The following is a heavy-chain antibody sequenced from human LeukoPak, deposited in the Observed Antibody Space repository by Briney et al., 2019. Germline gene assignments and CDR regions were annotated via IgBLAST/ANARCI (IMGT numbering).Heavy chain of an antibody. Sequence: GGSLRLSCAASGFTVSSNYMSWVHQAPGKGLEWVSVIYSGGSTYYADSVKGRLTISRDNSKNTLYLQMNSLRAEDTAVYYCARVRYSSSWLDYWGQGTLVTVSS. CDR1: GFTVSSNY. V-gene: IGHV3-53*01. CDR2: IYSGGST. J-gene: IGHJ4*02. D-gene: IGHD6-13*01. CDR3: ARVRYSSSWLDY.